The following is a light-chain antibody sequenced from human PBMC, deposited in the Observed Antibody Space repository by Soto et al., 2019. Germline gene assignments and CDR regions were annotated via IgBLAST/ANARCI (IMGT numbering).Light chain of an antibody. CDR3: GTWDSSLSAVV. CDR1: SSNIGNNY. J-gene: IGLJ2*01. CDR2: DNN. Sequence: QSVLTQPPSVSEAPGQKVTISCSGSSSNIGNNYVSWYQQLPGTAPKLLIYDNNKRPSGIPDRFSGSKSGTSATLGITGLKNGDDADYYCGTWDSSLSAVVFGGGTKLTVL. V-gene: IGLV1-51*01.